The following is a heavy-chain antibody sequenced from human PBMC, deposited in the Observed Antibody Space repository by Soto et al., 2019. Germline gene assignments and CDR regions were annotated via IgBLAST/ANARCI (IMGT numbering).Heavy chain of an antibody. CDR1: GGSISSYY. V-gene: IGHV4-59*08. CDR2: IYYSGST. CDR3: ASLYCSGGSCYFDY. Sequence: PSETLSLTCTVSGGSISSYYWSWIRQPPGKGLEWIGYIYYSGSTNYNPSLKSRVTISVDTSKNQFSLKLSSVTAADTAVYYCASLYCSGGSCYFDYWGQGTLVTFSS. D-gene: IGHD2-15*01. J-gene: IGHJ4*02.